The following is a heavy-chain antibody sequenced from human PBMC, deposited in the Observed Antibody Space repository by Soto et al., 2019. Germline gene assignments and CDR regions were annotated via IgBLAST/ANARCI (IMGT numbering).Heavy chain of an antibody. CDR1: GAPFSGYY. V-gene: IGHV4-34*01. CDR3: ARGREIFGAVTPFEY. D-gene: IGHD3-3*01. CDR2: INHTGST. J-gene: IGHJ4*02. Sequence: SETLSLTCAVYGAPFSGYYWTWIRQPPGKGLEWIGEINHTGSTKYNPSLKSRVTVSLDTSKNQFSLSLRSVTAADTAVYYCARGREIFGAVTPFEYWGQGTQVTVSS.